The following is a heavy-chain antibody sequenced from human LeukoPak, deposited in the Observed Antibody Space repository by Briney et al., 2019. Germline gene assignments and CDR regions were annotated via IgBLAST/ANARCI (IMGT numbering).Heavy chain of an antibody. V-gene: IGHV3-21*01. Sequence: GGSLRLSCAASGFTFSSYSMNWVRQAPGKGLEWVSSISSSSSYIYYADSVKGRFTISRDNAKNSLYLQMNSLRAEDTAVYYRARDHLGFYYYGMDVWGQGTTVTVSS. CDR1: GFTFSSYS. CDR2: ISSSSSYI. D-gene: IGHD7-27*01. CDR3: ARDHLGFYYYGMDV. J-gene: IGHJ6*02.